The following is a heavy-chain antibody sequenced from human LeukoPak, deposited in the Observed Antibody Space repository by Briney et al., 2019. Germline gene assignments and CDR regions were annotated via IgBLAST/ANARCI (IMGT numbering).Heavy chain of an antibody. CDR3: ASSSGWYREIDY. CDR2: IYYSGST. J-gene: IGHJ4*02. CDR1: GGSIRSYY. V-gene: IGHV4-59*08. Sequence: SETLSLTCTVSGGSIRSYYWSWIRQPPGKGLEWIGYIYYSGSTIYNPSLKSRVTMSVDTFKNQSSLKLSSVTAADTAVYHCASSSGWYREIDYWGQGTLVTVSS. D-gene: IGHD6-19*01.